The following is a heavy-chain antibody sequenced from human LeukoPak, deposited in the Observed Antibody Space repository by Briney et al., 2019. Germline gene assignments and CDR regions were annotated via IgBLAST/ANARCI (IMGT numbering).Heavy chain of an antibody. CDR3: AKDGGTYYDILTGYYMSEYFDY. V-gene: IGHV3-23*01. J-gene: IGHJ4*02. D-gene: IGHD3-9*01. CDR2: ISGSGGST. Sequence: GGSLRLSCAASGFTFSSYAMSWVRQAPGKGLEWVSAISGSGGSTYYADSVKGRFTISRDNSKNTLYLQMNSLRAEDTAVYSCAKDGGTYYDILTGYYMSEYFDYWGQGTLVTVSS. CDR1: GFTFSSYA.